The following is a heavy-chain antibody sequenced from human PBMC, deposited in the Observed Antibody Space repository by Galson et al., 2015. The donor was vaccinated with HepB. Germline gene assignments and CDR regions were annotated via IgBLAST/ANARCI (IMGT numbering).Heavy chain of an antibody. D-gene: IGHD4-23*01. J-gene: IGHJ4*02. V-gene: IGHV3-33*08. CDR3: ARDQSYGGNSFDY. Sequence: SLRLSCAASGFTFSSYGMHWVCQAPGKGLEWVAVIWYDGSNKYYADSVKGRFTISRDNSKNTLYLQMNSLRAEDTAVYYCARDQSYGGNSFDYWGQGTLVTVSS. CDR1: GFTFSSYG. CDR2: IWYDGSNK.